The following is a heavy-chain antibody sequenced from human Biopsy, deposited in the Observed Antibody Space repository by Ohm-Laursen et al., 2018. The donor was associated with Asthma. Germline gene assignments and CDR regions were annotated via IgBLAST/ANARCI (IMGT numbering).Heavy chain of an antibody. CDR2: IYYSGTT. CDR3: VRGSSSWHHGPFHYYYGLDV. Sequence: GTLSLTCRLSSGSGGYMRSGNYYWGWIRQPPGKGLEWIGSIYYSGTTYYNPSLESRVTVSADTSKIQFSLKLTSVTAADTAVYYCVRGSSSWHHGPFHYYYGLDVWGQGTTATVSS. V-gene: IGHV4-39*01. J-gene: IGHJ6*02. CDR1: GGYMRSGNYY. D-gene: IGHD6-13*01.